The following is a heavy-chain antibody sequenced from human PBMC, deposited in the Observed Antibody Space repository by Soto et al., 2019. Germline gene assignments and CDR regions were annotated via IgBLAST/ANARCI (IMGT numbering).Heavy chain of an antibody. Sequence: QVQLVESGGGVVQPGRSLRLSCAASGFTFSSYGMHWVRQAPGKGLEWVAVIWYDGSNKYYADSVKGRSTISRDNSKNTLYLQMNSLRAEDTAVYYCARDGGSRGGAFDIWGQGTMVTVSS. CDR1: GFTFSSYG. J-gene: IGHJ3*02. CDR2: IWYDGSNK. CDR3: ARDGGSRGGAFDI. D-gene: IGHD2-15*01. V-gene: IGHV3-33*01.